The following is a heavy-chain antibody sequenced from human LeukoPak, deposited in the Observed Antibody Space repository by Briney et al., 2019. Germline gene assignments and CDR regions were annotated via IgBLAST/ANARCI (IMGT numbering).Heavy chain of an antibody. CDR2: IYYSGST. J-gene: IGHJ4*02. V-gene: IGHV4-61*01. Sequence: PSETLSLTCTVSGYSISSGYYWSWIRQPPGKGLEWIGYIYYSGSTNYNPSLKSRVTISVDTSKHQFSLKLSSVTAADTAVYYCARLWAADLLGYCSSTSCSMLPFDYWGQGTLVTVSS. CDR3: ARLWAADLLGYCSSTSCSMLPFDY. CDR1: GYSISSGYY. D-gene: IGHD2-2*01.